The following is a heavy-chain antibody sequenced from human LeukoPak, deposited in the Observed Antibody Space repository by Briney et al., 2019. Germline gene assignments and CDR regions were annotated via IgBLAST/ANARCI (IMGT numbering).Heavy chain of an antibody. CDR3: AKVATWTYFDY. Sequence: GGSLRLSCAASGFTVSSNYMSWVRQAPGKGLEWVSVIYSGGSTYYADSVKGRFTISRDNSKNTLYLQMNSLRAEDTAVYYCAKVATWTYFDYWGQGTLVTVSS. J-gene: IGHJ4*02. D-gene: IGHD3/OR15-3a*01. CDR1: GFTVSSNY. V-gene: IGHV3-66*01. CDR2: IYSGGST.